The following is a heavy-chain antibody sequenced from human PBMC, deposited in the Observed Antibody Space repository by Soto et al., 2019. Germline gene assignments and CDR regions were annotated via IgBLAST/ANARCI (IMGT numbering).Heavy chain of an antibody. CDR1: GGSISSYY. V-gene: IGHV4-59*01. D-gene: IGHD3-9*01. CDR2: IYYSGST. Sequence: QVQLQESGPGLVKPSETLSLTCTVSGGSISSYYWSWIRQPPGKGLEWIGYIYYSGSTNYNPSLKSRVTISVDTSKNQFSLKLSSVTAADTAVYYWARGVNNGYDILTVTTRVGWFDPWGQGTLVTVSS. CDR3: ARGVNNGYDILTVTTRVGWFDP. J-gene: IGHJ5*02.